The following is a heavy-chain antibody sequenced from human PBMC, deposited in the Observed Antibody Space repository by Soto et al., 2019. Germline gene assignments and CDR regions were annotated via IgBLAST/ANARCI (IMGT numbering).Heavy chain of an antibody. Sequence: GESLKISCQGSGYSFTGYWISWVRQMPGKGLEWMGRIDPSDSYTNYSPSFQGHVTISADKSISTAYLQWSSLQASDTAMYYCARHGSTYYDRGWCQGTLVTVSA. CDR3: ARHGSTYYDRG. CDR2: IDPSDSYT. V-gene: IGHV5-10-1*01. D-gene: IGHD3-22*01. J-gene: IGHJ4*02. CDR1: GYSFTGYW.